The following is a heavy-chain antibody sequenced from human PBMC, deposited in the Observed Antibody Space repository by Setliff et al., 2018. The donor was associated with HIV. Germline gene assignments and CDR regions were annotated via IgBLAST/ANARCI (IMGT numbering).Heavy chain of an antibody. CDR2: IYHTGSS. J-gene: IGHJ4*02. CDR1: GYSINSTSYY. D-gene: IGHD3-3*01. V-gene: IGHV4-39*01. Sequence: LSLTCAVSGYSINSTSYYWGWIRQSPGKGLEWIGNIYHTGSSYYNPSLKSRVTISVDTSKNQFSLRLSSVAAGDTAVYYCARSIVPVASGYYYFEYWGQGTLVTVS. CDR3: ARSIVPVASGYYYFEY.